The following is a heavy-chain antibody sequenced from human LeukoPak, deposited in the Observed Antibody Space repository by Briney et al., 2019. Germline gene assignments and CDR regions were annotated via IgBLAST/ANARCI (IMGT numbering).Heavy chain of an antibody. J-gene: IGHJ6*02. CDR1: GYTFTSYG. D-gene: IGHD1-26*01. V-gene: IGHV1-18*01. CDR2: ISAYNGNT. CDR3: ARAGSRELVPPDYYGMDV. Sequence: ASVKVSCKASGYTFTSYGISWVRQAPGQGLEWMGWISAYNGNTNYAQKLQGRVTMTTDTSTSTAYMELRSLRSDDTAVYYCARAGSRELVPPDYYGMDVWGQGTTVTVSS.